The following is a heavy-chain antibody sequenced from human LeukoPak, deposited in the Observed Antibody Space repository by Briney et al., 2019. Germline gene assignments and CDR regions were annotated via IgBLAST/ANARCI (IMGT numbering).Heavy chain of an antibody. CDR3: ARSHYDFWSGYWKNWFDP. Sequence: ASVKVSCKASGYTFTSYDINWVRQATGQGLEWTGWMNPNSGNTGYAQKFQGRVTMTRNTSISTAYVELSSLRSEDTAVYYCARSHYDFWSGYWKNWFDPWGQGTLVTVSS. CDR1: GYTFTSYD. D-gene: IGHD3-3*01. J-gene: IGHJ5*02. CDR2: MNPNSGNT. V-gene: IGHV1-8*01.